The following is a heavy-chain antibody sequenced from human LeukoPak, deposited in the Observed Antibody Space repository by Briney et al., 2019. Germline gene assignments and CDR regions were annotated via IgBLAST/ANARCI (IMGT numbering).Heavy chain of an antibody. V-gene: IGHV1-18*04. CDR2: INPDSGDT. CDR3: ARDSGYYDSQRSH. Sequence: ASVKVSCKPSGYTFTAYYIHWVRQAPGQGLEWMGWINPDSGDTEYAQKLQGRVTMTTDTSTSTAYMELRSLRSDDTAVYYCARDSGYYDSQRSHWGQGTLVTVSS. J-gene: IGHJ1*01. D-gene: IGHD3-22*01. CDR1: GYTFTAYY.